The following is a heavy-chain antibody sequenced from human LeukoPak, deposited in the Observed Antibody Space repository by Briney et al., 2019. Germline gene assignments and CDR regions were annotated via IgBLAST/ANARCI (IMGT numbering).Heavy chain of an antibody. CDR1: GFTFSSYS. CDR2: IRGSSNYM. D-gene: IGHD1-26*01. J-gene: IGHJ4*02. CDR3: VRDLRSGSY. V-gene: IGHV3-21*01. Sequence: GGSLRLSCAASGFTFSSYSMYWVRQAPGKGLEWVSSIRGSSNYMNYADSLKGRFTISRDNAKNSLYLQMNSLRAEDTAVYYCVRDLRSGSYWGRGTLVTASS.